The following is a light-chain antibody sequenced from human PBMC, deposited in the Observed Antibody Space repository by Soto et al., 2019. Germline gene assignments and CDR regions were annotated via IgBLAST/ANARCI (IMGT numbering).Light chain of an antibody. J-gene: IGKJ4*01. Sequence: VLTQSPGTLSLSPGRRATLSCRASQTVRNNYLAWYQQKPGQAPRLLIYDAASRATGIPDRFSGGGSGTDVTLTISRLEPEDFAVYYCQQFSSYPLTFGGGTKVDI. CDR3: QQFSSYPLT. V-gene: IGKV3-20*01. CDR2: DAA. CDR1: QTVRNNY.